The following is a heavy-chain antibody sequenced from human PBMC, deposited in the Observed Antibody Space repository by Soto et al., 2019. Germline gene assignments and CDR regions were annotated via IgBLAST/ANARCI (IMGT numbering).Heavy chain of an antibody. V-gene: IGHV3-33*01. CDR1: GFTFSSYG. J-gene: IGHJ4*02. Sequence: QVQLVESGGGVVQPGRSLRLSCAASGFTFSSYGMHWVRQAPGKGLEWVAVIWYDGSNKYYADSVKGRFTISRDNSKNTLYLQMNSLRAEDTAVYYCARDSHEDSGYDCFDYWGQGTLVTVSS. CDR2: IWYDGSNK. CDR3: ARDSHEDSGYDCFDY. D-gene: IGHD5-12*01.